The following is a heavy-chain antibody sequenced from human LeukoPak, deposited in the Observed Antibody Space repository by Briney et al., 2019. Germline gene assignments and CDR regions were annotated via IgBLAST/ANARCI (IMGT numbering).Heavy chain of an antibody. CDR2: IGSSGSTI. CDR3: ARAARIAVAGTYPDY. J-gene: IGHJ4*02. Sequence: RGSLRLSCAASGFTFSSYEMNWVCQAPGKGLEWVSYIGSSGSTIYYADSVMGRFTISRDNAKNSLYLQMNSLGAEDTAVYYCARAARIAVAGTYPDYWGQGTLVTVSS. V-gene: IGHV3-48*03. CDR1: GFTFSSYE. D-gene: IGHD6-19*01.